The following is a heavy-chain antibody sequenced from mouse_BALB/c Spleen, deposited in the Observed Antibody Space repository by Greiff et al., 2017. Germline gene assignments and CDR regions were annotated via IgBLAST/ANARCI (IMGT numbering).Heavy chain of an antibody. D-gene: IGHD4-1*01. CDR3: AIKSLTGFAY. J-gene: IGHJ3*01. Sequence: QVQLKQSAAELARPGASVKMSCKASGYTFTSYTMHWVKQRPGQGLEWIGYINPSSGYTEYNQKFKDKTTLTADKSSSTAYMQLSSLTSEDSAVYYCAIKSLTGFAYWGQGTLVTVSA. CDR2: INPSSGYT. CDR1: GYTFTSYT. V-gene: IGHV1-4*02.